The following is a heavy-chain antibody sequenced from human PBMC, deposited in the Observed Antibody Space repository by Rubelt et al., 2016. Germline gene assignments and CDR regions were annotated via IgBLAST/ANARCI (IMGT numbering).Heavy chain of an antibody. CDR1: GGSISSSSYY. Sequence: QLQLQESGPGLVEPSETLSLTCTVSGGSISSSSYYWGWIRQPPGKGLEWIGTIYYSGRTYSNPSLKSRVTISVDTSNNQFPLKLSSVTAADTAVYFCARIREDSPPYYFDYWGQGTLVTVSS. J-gene: IGHJ4*02. CDR2: IYYSGRT. V-gene: IGHV4-39*07. D-gene: IGHD1-26*01. CDR3: ARIREDSPPYYFDY.